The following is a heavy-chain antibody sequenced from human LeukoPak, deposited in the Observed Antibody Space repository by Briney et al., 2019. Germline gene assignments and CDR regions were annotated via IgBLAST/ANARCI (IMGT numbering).Heavy chain of an antibody. D-gene: IGHD3-3*01. CDR3: ATSTIFGVVIDYYYYTDV. CDR1: GGSISSYY. J-gene: IGHJ6*03. CDR2: IYYSGST. Sequence: SETLSLTCTVSGGSISSYYWSWIRQPPGKGLEWIGYIYYSGSTNYNPSLKSRVTISVDTSKNQFSLKLSSVTAADTAVYYCATSTIFGVVIDYYYYTDVWGKGTTVTVSS. V-gene: IGHV4-59*08.